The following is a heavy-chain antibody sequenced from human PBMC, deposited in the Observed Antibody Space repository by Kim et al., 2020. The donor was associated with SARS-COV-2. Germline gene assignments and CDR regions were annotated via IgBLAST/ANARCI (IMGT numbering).Heavy chain of an antibody. D-gene: IGHD3-22*01. CDR1: GFTFGDYA. J-gene: IGHJ6*02. V-gene: IGHV3-49*03. CDR2: IRSKAYGGTT. Sequence: GGSLRLSCTASGFTFGDYAMSWFRQAPGKGLEWVGFIRSKAYGGTTEYAASVKGRFTISRDDSKSIAYLQMNSLKTEDTAVYYCTRGGITMIVVVMRDPAEYYYGMDVWGQGTTVTVSS. CDR3: TRGGITMIVVVMRDPAEYYYGMDV.